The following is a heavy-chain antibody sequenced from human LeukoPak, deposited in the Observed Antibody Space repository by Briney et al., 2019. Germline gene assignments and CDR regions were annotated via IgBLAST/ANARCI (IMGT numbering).Heavy chain of an antibody. CDR1: GGSISSGGYS. V-gene: IGHV4-30-2*01. Sequence: SETLSLTCAVWGGSISSGGYSWRWVRQPPGEGLEWIGYICHSGSTYYNPSLKSRVTISVDRSKTQFSLKLSSVTAADTAVYYCARGGYYYGSGSPSPNWFDPWGQGTLVTVSS. J-gene: IGHJ5*02. CDR2: ICHSGST. CDR3: ARGGYYYGSGSPSPNWFDP. D-gene: IGHD3-10*01.